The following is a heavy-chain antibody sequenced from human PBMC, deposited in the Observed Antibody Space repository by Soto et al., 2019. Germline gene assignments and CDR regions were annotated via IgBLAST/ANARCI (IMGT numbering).Heavy chain of an antibody. D-gene: IGHD2-2*01. CDR1: GFTFSSYA. V-gene: IGHV3-23*01. CDR2: ISGSGGST. J-gene: IGHJ6*03. Sequence: GGSLRLSCAASGFTFSSYAMSWVRQAPGKGLEWVSAISGSGGSTYYADSVKGRFTISRDNSKNTLYLQMNSLRAEDTAVYYCAKDNIVVVPAATYYMDVWGKGTTVTVSS. CDR3: AKDNIVVVPAATYYMDV.